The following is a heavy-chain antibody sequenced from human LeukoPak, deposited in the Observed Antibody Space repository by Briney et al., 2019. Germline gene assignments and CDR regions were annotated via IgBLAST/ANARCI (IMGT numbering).Heavy chain of an antibody. D-gene: IGHD2-21*01. V-gene: IGHV3-23*01. J-gene: IGHJ4*02. CDR3: AKGSGAARPYYFDY. Sequence: GGSLRLSCAASGFTFSSYAMSWVRQAPGKGLEWVSAITGSSDSTYYADSVKGRFTISRDNPKNTQDLQMNSLRAEDTAVYYCAKGSGAARPYYFDYWGQGTLVTVSS. CDR2: ITGSSDST. CDR1: GFTFSSYA.